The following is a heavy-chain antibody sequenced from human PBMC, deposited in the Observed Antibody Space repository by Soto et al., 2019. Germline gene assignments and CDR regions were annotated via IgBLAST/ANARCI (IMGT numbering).Heavy chain of an antibody. V-gene: IGHV5-51*01. J-gene: IGHJ4*02. CDR3: ARNPYYGGNMYYFDY. Sequence: GESLKISCKGSGYSFTSYWIGWVRQMPGKGLEWMGIIYPGDSDTRYSPSFQGQVTISADKSISTAYLQWSSLKASDTAMYYCARNPYYGGNMYYFDYCGQGNLVTVSS. D-gene: IGHD4-17*01. CDR1: GYSFTSYW. CDR2: IYPGDSDT.